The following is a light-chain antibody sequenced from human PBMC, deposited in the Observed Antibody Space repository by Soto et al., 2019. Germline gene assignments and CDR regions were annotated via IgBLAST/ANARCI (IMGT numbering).Light chain of an antibody. J-gene: IGKJ4*01. CDR2: GAL. CDR3: QQYATATLT. V-gene: IGKV3-20*01. Sequence: IVMTLSPATLSVSQGERATLSCRASQTVSSRFLAWYQQKPGQAPRLLIYGALSRATGIPDRFSGSGSGTDFTLTISRLEPEDFALYYCQQYATATLTSGGGTKVDIK. CDR1: QTVSSRF.